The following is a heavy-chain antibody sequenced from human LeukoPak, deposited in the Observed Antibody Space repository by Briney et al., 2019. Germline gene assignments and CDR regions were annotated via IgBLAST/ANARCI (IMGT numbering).Heavy chain of an antibody. CDR1: GFTFSSYG. CDR2: IRYDGSNK. Sequence: GSLRLSCAASGFTFSSYGMHWVRQAPGKGLEWVAIIRYDGSNKYYADSVKGRFTISRDNSKNTLYLQMNSLRAEDTAVYYCAKDAYGSYFLRGLFFDYWGQGTLVTVSS. CDR3: AKDAYGSYFLRGLFFDY. V-gene: IGHV3-30*02. D-gene: IGHD1-26*01. J-gene: IGHJ4*02.